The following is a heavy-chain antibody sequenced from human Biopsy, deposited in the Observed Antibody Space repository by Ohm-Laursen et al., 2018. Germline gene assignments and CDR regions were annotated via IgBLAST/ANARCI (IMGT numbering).Heavy chain of an antibody. V-gene: IGHV1-69*04. CDR2: IIPILHVP. J-gene: IGHJ4*02. CDR1: GGTLITYA. CDR3: ASLEDRTFDK. Sequence: ASVKVSCKASGGTLITYAISWVRQAPGQGLEWMGRIIPILHVPTYAQSFQGIVTISADKSTSTAYMELSGLRSEDTAVYYCASLEDRTFDKWGQGTLVTVSS.